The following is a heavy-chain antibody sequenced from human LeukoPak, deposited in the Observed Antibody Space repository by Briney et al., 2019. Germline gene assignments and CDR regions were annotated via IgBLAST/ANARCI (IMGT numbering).Heavy chain of an antibody. CDR1: GYTFTSYG. Sequence: GDSVKVSCKASGYTFTSYGISWVRQAPGQGLEWMGWISAYNGNTNYAQKLQGRVTMTTDTSTSTAYMELRSLRSDDTAVYYCARVSRGYYYYYYYMDVWGKGTTVTVSS. CDR2: ISAYNGNT. D-gene: IGHD6-25*01. V-gene: IGHV1-18*01. CDR3: ARVSRGYYYYYYYMDV. J-gene: IGHJ6*03.